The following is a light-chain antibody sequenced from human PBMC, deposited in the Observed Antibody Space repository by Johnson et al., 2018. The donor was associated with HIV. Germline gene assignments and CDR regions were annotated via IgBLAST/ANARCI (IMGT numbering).Light chain of an antibody. CDR2: DNN. CDR1: SSNIGRNY. CDR3: GTWDSSPSAYV. J-gene: IGLJ1*01. Sequence: QSVLTQPPSVSAAPGQKVTISCSGSSSNIGRNYVSWYQQLPGTASKLLIFDNNERPSGIPDRFSGSKSGTSATLGITGLQTGDEADYYCGTWDSSPSAYVFGTGTKVTVL. V-gene: IGLV1-51*01.